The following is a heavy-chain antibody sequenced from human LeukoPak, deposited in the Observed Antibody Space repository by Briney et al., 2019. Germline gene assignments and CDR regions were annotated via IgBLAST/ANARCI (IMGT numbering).Heavy chain of an antibody. CDR2: INPNSGGT. CDR3: VRAVEWYMGATICDY. D-gene: IGHD1-26*01. J-gene: IGHJ4*02. V-gene: IGHV1-2*02. CDR1: GYTFTGYY. Sequence: ASVKVSCKASGYTFTGYYMHWVRQAPGQGLEWMGWINPNSGGTNYAQKFQGRVTMTRDTSISTAYMELSRLRSDDTAVYYCVRAVEWYMGATICDYWGQGTLVTVSS.